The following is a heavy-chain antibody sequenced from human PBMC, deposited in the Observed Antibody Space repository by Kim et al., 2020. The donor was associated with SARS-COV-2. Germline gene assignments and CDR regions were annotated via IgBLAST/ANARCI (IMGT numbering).Heavy chain of an antibody. V-gene: IGHV4-39*01. D-gene: IGHD2-2*01. J-gene: IGHJ4*02. CDR3: TVVVPAAMNFDY. Sequence: YYNPSLKSRVTISVDTAKNQFSLKLSSVTAADTAVYYCTVVVPAAMNFDYWGQGTLVTVSS.